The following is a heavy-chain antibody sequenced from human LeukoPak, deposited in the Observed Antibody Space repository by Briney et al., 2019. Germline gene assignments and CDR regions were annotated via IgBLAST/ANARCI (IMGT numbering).Heavy chain of an antibody. Sequence: SETLSLTCTVSGGSISSYYWSWIRQPLGKGLEWIGYIYYSGSTNYNPSLKSRVTISVDTSKNQFSLKLSSVTAADTAVYYCARDLRYSGNFDYWGQGTLVTVSS. CDR3: ARDLRYSGNFDY. D-gene: IGHD3-10*02. V-gene: IGHV4-59*12. CDR2: IYYSGST. J-gene: IGHJ4*02. CDR1: GGSISSYY.